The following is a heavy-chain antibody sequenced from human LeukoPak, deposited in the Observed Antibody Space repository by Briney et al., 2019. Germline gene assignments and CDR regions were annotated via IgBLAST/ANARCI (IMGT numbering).Heavy chain of an antibody. J-gene: IGHJ4*02. Sequence: GGSLRLSCAASGFTVSSNYMSWVRQAPGKGLEWVSYISSSSTIYYADSVKGRFTISRDNAKNSLYLQMNSLRAEDTAVYYCARAELAPEYYFDYWDQGTLVTVSS. CDR2: ISSSSTI. CDR1: GFTVSSNY. V-gene: IGHV3-69-1*01. D-gene: IGHD1-1*01. CDR3: ARAELAPEYYFDY.